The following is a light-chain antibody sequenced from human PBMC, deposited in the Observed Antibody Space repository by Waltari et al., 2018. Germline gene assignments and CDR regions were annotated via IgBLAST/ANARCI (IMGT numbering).Light chain of an antibody. V-gene: IGKV1-5*03. CDR2: KAS. CDR1: QTVDSW. J-gene: IGKJ1*01. Sequence: DIQMTPSPSTLSASVGDRVIMSCRASQTVDSWLALYQQKPGQAPKLLIYKASSLESGVPSRFSGSGSGTEFTLTISSLQPDDFATYYCQQYISYPWTFGQGTKVEIK. CDR3: QQYISYPWT.